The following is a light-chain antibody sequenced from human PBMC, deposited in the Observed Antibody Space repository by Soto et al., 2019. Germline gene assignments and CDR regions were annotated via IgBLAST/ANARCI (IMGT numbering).Light chain of an antibody. CDR1: QSVSSSY. CDR2: DAS. Sequence: IVLTQSPGTLSLSPGERATLSCRASQSVSSSYLAWYQQKPGQAPRLLIYDASSRATGIPDRFSGSGSGTDFTLTISRLEPEDFAVYYCQQYGSSPEGLTFGGGTKVEIK. CDR3: QQYGSSPEGLT. J-gene: IGKJ4*01. V-gene: IGKV3-20*01.